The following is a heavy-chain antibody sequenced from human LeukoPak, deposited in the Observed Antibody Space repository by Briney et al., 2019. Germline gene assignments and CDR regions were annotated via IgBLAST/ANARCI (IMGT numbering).Heavy chain of an antibody. CDR1: GFTFSNYW. Sequence: GGSLRLSCVASGFTFSNYWMHWVRQAPGKGLVWVSRINSDGSRISYADTVQGRFTISRDTARETLYLQMNSLRAEDTAVYYCARDPSPDGYFDYWGQGTLVTASS. V-gene: IGHV3-74*01. D-gene: IGHD2-2*01. CDR3: ARDPSPDGYFDY. CDR2: INSDGSRI. J-gene: IGHJ4*02.